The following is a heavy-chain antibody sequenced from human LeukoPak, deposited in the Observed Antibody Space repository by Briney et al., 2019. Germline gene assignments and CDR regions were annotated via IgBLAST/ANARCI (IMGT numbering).Heavy chain of an antibody. CDR1: GFTFSSYA. J-gene: IGHJ5*02. V-gene: IGHV3-30*04. CDR2: ISYDGSNK. CDR3: CKAGYFDWLFH. Sequence: PGRSLRLSCAASGFTFSSYAMHWVRQAPGKGLEWVAVISYDGSNKYYADSVKGRFTISRDNSKNTLYLQMNSLRAEDTAVYYCCKAGYFDWLFHWGQGTLVTVSS. D-gene: IGHD3-9*01.